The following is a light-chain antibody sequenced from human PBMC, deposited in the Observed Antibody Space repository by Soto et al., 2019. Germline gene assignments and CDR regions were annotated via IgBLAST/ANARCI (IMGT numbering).Light chain of an antibody. CDR2: GAS. Sequence: EIVLTQSPGTLSLSPGERATLSCRASQTVSSNYLAWCQQRPGQAPRLLIYGASTRATGIPDRFSGSGSGTDFTLTISRLEPEDFAVYYCQQYDTSGTFGQGTKVDIK. V-gene: IGKV3-20*01. J-gene: IGKJ1*01. CDR1: QTVSSNY. CDR3: QQYDTSGT.